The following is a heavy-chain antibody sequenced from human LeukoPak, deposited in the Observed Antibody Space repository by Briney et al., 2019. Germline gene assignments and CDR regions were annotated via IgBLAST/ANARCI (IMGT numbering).Heavy chain of an antibody. CDR2: INPNSGGT. V-gene: IGHV1-2*02. D-gene: IGHD1-7*01. CDR3: ARAPVGITGTTRYFDY. J-gene: IGHJ4*02. CDR1: EYTFTGYY. Sequence: ASVKVSCKASEYTFTGYYMHWVRQAPGQGLEWMGWINPNSGGTNYAQKFQGRVTMTRDTSISTAYMELSRLRSDDTAVYYCARAPVGITGTTRYFDYWGQGTLVTVSS.